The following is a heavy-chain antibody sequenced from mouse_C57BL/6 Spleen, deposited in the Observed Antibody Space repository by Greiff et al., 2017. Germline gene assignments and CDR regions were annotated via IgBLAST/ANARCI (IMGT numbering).Heavy chain of an antibody. CDR3: ARHDAMDY. J-gene: IGHJ4*01. CDR1: GFTFSSYG. CDR2: ISSGGSYT. V-gene: IGHV5-6*01. Sequence: EVQGVESGGDLVKPGGSLKLSCAASGFTFSSYGMSWVRQTPDKRLEWVATISSGGSYTYYPDSVKGRFTISRDNAKNTLYLQMSSLQSEDTAMYYCARHDAMDYWGQGTSVTVSS.